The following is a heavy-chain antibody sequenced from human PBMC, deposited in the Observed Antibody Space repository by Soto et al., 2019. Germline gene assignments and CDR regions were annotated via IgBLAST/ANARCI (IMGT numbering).Heavy chain of an antibody. CDR1: GFTFSSYS. V-gene: IGHV3-21*01. CDR3: GRAPPSAYCGGDCYYYYGMDV. Sequence: EVQLVESGGGLVKPGGSLRLSCAASGFTFSSYSMNWVRQAPGKGLEWVSSISSSSSYIYYADSVKRRFTISRDNAKNSLYLQMISLRAEDTAVYYCGRAPPSAYCGGDCYYYYGMDVWGQGTTVTVSS. CDR2: ISSSSSYI. J-gene: IGHJ6*02. D-gene: IGHD2-21*02.